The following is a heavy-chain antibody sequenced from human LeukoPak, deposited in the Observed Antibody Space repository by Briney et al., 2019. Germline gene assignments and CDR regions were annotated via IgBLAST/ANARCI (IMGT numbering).Heavy chain of an antibody. CDR3: AKDRVSGGWSVEGGLDY. J-gene: IGHJ4*02. CDR2: ISYDGSNK. V-gene: IGHV3-30*04. Sequence: GGSLRLYCAASGFTFSNYAMHWVRQAPGKGLEWVAAISYDGSNKKYADSVKGRFTISRDNSKNTLYLQMNSLRAEDTAVYYCAKDRVSGGWSVEGGLDYWGQGTLVTVSS. D-gene: IGHD6-19*01. CDR1: GFTFSNYA.